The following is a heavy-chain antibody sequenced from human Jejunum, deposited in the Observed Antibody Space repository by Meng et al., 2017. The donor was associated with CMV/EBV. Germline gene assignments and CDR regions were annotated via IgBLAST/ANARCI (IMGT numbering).Heavy chain of an antibody. V-gene: IGHV3-11*05. Sequence: QVQVVASGGGLVEPGGSREISCKASGFSFSDYYMTWIRHTPGKGPEWLAYISGSNTVTNYADSVKGRFTISRDNVNNLLYLQMNSLRADDTAVYYCTRDPRACDYWGQGTLVTVSS. CDR1: GFSFSDYY. CDR3: TRDPRACDY. CDR2: ISGSNTVT. J-gene: IGHJ4*02.